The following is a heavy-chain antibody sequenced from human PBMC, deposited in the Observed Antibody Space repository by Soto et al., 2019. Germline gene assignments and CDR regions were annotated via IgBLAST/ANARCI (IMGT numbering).Heavy chain of an antibody. Sequence: TLSLTCTVSGASISIGGYFWSWIRQHPGKGLEWIGHIYYNGSTYYNPSLKSRLTISVDTSKNEFSLRLTSVTAADTAVYFCATDEYFGSEIDFYYYAMDVWGQGTTVTVSS. CDR3: ATDEYFGSEIDFYYYAMDV. CDR2: IYYNGST. D-gene: IGHD3-10*01. J-gene: IGHJ6*02. V-gene: IGHV4-31*03. CDR1: GASISIGGYF.